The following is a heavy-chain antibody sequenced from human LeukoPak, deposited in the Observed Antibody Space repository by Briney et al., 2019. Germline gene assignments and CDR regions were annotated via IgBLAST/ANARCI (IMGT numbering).Heavy chain of an antibody. CDR1: GFTFSSYW. Sequence: GGSLRLSCAASGFTFSSYWMHWVRQAPGKGLVWVSRINTDGSSTSYADSVKGRFTISRDNAKSTLYLQMNSLRADETAVYYCTRAGHNWEHDYWGQGTLVTVSS. CDR2: INTDGSST. D-gene: IGHD5-24*01. J-gene: IGHJ4*02. CDR3: TRAGHNWEHDY. V-gene: IGHV3-74*01.